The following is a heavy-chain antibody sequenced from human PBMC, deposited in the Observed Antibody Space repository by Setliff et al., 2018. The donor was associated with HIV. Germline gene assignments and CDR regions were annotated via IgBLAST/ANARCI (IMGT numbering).Heavy chain of an antibody. Sequence: GGSMRLSCAASGFTFSTYSMNWVRQAPGKGLEWLSYMGSNNNIYYADSVKGRFTTSRDNAMNSLYLQMSSLRVEDTAVYYCAKAPLTIVATGGEDCWGQGTLVTVSS. CDR1: GFTFSTYS. CDR3: AKAPLTIVATGGEDC. D-gene: IGHD6-13*01. CDR2: MGSNNNI. V-gene: IGHV3-48*01. J-gene: IGHJ4*02.